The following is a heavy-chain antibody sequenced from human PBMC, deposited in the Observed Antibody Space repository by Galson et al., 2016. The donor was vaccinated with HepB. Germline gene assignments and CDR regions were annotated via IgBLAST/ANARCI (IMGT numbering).Heavy chain of an antibody. CDR3: ARLIATDDLYGVDV. V-gene: IGHV1-69*04. Sequence: SVKVSCKASADTLDIYGFSWVRQAPGQGLEWMGRVILLLHVANYAQKFQGRVTITADTSKNQFSLHLNSVTPEDTAVYYCARLIATDDLYGVDVWGQGTTVTVSS. J-gene: IGHJ6*02. D-gene: IGHD6-13*01. CDR2: VILLLHVA. CDR1: ADTLDIYG.